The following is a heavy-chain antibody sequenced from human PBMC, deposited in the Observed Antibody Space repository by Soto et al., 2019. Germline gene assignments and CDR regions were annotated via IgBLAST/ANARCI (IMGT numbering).Heavy chain of an antibody. Sequence: GASVKVSCAASGFTFSHYIYHWVRQAPGKGLQWVAVIRDDGKKTNYATSVRGRFTVSRDMSKSTIFLQMNNLRIDDSAIYSCAREGDSHAFRGFDLWGQGTPVTVSS. J-gene: IGHJ5*02. D-gene: IGHD5-18*01. CDR3: AREGDSHAFRGFDL. CDR1: GFTFSHYI. CDR2: IRDDGKKT. V-gene: IGHV3-30*03.